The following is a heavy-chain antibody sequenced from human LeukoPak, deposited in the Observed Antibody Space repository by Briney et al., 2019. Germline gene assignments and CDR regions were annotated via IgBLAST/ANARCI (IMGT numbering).Heavy chain of an antibody. D-gene: IGHD2-2*01. V-gene: IGHV3-21*01. CDR2: ISSSNSYI. CDR1: GFTFSHYS. J-gene: IGHJ6*02. Sequence: GGSLRLSCAGSGFTFSHYSMNWVRQAPGKGLEWVSSISSSNSYIYYADSVKGRFTISRGNAKTSLYLQMNSLRAEDAAVYYCAKPYCSSTSCYPNPSYYYYGMDVWGQGTTVTVSS. CDR3: AKPYCSSTSCYPNPSYYYYGMDV.